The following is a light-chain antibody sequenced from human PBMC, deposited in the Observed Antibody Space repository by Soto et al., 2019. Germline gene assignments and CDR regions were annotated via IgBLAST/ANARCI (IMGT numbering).Light chain of an antibody. CDR1: SSNIRAGYE. J-gene: IGLJ1*01. CDR2: GNN. CDR3: QSYDSSLSALYV. V-gene: IGLV1-40*01. Sequence: QSVLTQPPSVSGAPGQRVTISCTGSSSNIRAGYEVHWYQQLPGTAPKLRIYGNNIRPSGVPDRCSGSKSATSASLAITGLQAEDEADYYCQSYDSSLSALYVFGTGTKLTVL.